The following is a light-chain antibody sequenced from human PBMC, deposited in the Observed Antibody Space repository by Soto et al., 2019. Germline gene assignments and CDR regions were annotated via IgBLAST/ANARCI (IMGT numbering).Light chain of an antibody. V-gene: IGKV3-20*01. CDR1: QSVASSY. Sequence: EIVLTQSPVTLSLSPGERATLSCRARQSVASSYLGWYQQRPGQAPRLLIYGASKRASGIPDRFSGSGFGTDFTLTISRLEPEDFAVYYCQVYDSSSFTFGHGTRVDIK. CDR3: QVYDSSSFT. J-gene: IGKJ3*01. CDR2: GAS.